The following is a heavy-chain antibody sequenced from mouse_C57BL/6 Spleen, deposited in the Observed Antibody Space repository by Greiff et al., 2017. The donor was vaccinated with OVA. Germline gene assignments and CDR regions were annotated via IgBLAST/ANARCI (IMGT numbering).Heavy chain of an antibody. CDR2: IYPGGGDT. V-gene: IGHV1-80*01. CDR1: GYAFSSYW. J-gene: IGHJ2*01. CDR3: GRGGAYGEWFDY. D-gene: IGHD1-1*01. Sequence: QVQLQQSGAELVKPGASVKISCKASGYAFSSYWMNWVKQRPGKGLEWIGQIYPGGGDTNYNGKFKGKATLTADKSSSTAYMQLSSLTYEDSAVYYCGRGGAYGEWFDYWGQGTPLTVS.